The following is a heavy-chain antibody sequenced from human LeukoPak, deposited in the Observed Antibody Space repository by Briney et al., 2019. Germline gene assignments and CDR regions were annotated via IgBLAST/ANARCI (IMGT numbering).Heavy chain of an antibody. CDR3: ARSVTGYSSGWYSHYGMDV. D-gene: IGHD6-19*01. Sequence: SGGPLRLSCAASGFTFSSYSMNWVRQAPGKGLEWVSSISSSSSYIYYADSVKGRFAISRDNAKNSLYLQMNSLRAEDTAVYYCARSVTGYSSGWYSHYGMDVWGQGTTVTVSS. CDR1: GFTFSSYS. CDR2: ISSSSSYI. J-gene: IGHJ6*02. V-gene: IGHV3-21*01.